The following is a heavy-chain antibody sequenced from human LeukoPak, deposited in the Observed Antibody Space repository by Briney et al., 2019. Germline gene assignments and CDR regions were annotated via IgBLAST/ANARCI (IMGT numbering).Heavy chain of an antibody. CDR1: GFTFGDYA. CDR2: IRSKAYGGTT. Sequence: PGRSLILSCTASGFTFGDYAMSWVRQAPGKGLEWVGFIRSKAYGGTTEYAASVKGRFTISRDDSKSIAYLQMNSLKTEDTAVYYCTRAPLSVAGRRDPYYFDYWGQGTLVTVSS. CDR3: TRAPLSVAGRRDPYYFDY. D-gene: IGHD6-19*01. J-gene: IGHJ4*02. V-gene: IGHV3-49*04.